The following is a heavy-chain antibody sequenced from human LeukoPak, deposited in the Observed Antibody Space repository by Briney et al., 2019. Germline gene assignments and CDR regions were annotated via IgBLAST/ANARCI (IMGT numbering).Heavy chain of an antibody. V-gene: IGHV4-39*07. Sequence: SETLSLTCTVSGGSISSSSYYWGWIRQPPGKGLEWIGSIYYSGSTNYNPSLKSRVTISVDKSKNQFSLKLSSVTAADMAVYYCASPRAERSTWYAVDYRGQGTLVTVSA. CDR3: ASPRAERSTWYAVDY. D-gene: IGHD6-13*01. CDR2: IYYSGST. CDR1: GGSISSSSYY. J-gene: IGHJ4*02.